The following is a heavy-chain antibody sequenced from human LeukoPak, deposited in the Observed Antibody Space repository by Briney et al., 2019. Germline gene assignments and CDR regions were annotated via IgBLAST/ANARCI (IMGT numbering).Heavy chain of an antibody. CDR1: GYTFTGYY. V-gene: IGHV1-2*02. Sequence: ASVKVSCKASGYTFTGYYMHWVRQAPGQRLEWMGWINPNSGGTNYAQKFQGRVTMTRDTSISTAYMELSRLRSDDTAVYYCARDYGDSSSSDDYWGQGTLVTVSS. J-gene: IGHJ4*02. D-gene: IGHD6-6*01. CDR3: ARDYGDSSSSDDY. CDR2: INPNSGGT.